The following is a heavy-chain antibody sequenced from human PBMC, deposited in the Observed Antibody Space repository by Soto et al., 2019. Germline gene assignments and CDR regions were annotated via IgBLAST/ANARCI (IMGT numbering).Heavy chain of an antibody. J-gene: IGHJ4*02. Sequence: GGSLRLACAASGFTFSSYGIHWVRKAPGKGLEWVAVISYDGSNKYYADSVKGRFTISRDNSKNTLYLQMNSLRAEDTAVYYCAKDLGVVVTYSFYFDYWGQGTLVTVSS. D-gene: IGHD3-22*01. V-gene: IGHV3-30*18. CDR1: GFTFSSYG. CDR2: ISYDGSNK. CDR3: AKDLGVVVTYSFYFDY.